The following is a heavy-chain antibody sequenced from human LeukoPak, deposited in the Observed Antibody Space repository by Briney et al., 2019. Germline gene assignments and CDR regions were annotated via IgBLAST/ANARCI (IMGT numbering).Heavy chain of an antibody. V-gene: IGHV4-30-4*01. D-gene: IGHD5-12*01. CDR1: GGPISSGDYY. CDR3: ARVRYSRDAFDI. CDR2: IYYSGST. J-gene: IGHJ3*02. Sequence: SETLSLTCTVSGGPISSGDYYWSWIRQPPGKGLEWIGYIYYSGSTYYNPSLKSRVTISVDTSKNQFSLKLSSVTAADTAVYYCARVRYSRDAFDIWGQGTMVTVSS.